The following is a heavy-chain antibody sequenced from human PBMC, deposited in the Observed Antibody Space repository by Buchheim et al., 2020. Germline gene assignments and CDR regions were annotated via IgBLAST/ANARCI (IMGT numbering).Heavy chain of an antibody. CDR2: IKEDGSEK. J-gene: IGHJ6*02. D-gene: IGHD3-9*01. CDR1: GFTFSNYW. CDR3: ARDNYYDVLTGYQASYYYAMDV. V-gene: IGHV3-7*01. Sequence: EVQLVESGGGLVQPGGSLRLSCSVSGFTFSNYWMTWVRQAPGKGLEWVANIKEDGSEKYYVASVKGRFTISRDNTKNSLYLQMDSLRAEDTAVYYCARDNYYDVLTGYQASYYYAMDVWGQGTT.